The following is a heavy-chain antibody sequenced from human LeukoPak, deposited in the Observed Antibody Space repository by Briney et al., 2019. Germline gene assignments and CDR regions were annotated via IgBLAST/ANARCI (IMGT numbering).Heavy chain of an antibody. D-gene: IGHD6-6*01. CDR2: ISSSGYYI. CDR1: GFTFSRYT. Sequence: GGSLRLSCAASGFTFSRYTMNWVRQSPGKGLEWVSSISSSGYYIYYADSVKGRFTISRDNAKNSLYLQMNSLRAEDTAVYYCARDLVSRSNYWGQGTPVTVSS. J-gene: IGHJ4*02. CDR3: ARDLVSRSNY. V-gene: IGHV3-21*01.